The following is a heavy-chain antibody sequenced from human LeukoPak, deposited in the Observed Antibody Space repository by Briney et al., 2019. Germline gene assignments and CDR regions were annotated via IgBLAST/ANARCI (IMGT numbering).Heavy chain of an antibody. V-gene: IGHV3-21*01. CDR2: ISSSSSYI. CDR3: ASQIWGSSAPSGY. J-gene: IGHJ4*02. CDR1: GFTFSSYS. D-gene: IGHD6-13*01. Sequence: GGSLRLSCAASGFTFSSYSMNRVRQAPGKGLEWVSSISSSSSYIYYADPVKGRFTISRDNAKNSLYLQMNSLRAEDTAVYYCASQIWGSSAPSGYWGQGTLVTVSS.